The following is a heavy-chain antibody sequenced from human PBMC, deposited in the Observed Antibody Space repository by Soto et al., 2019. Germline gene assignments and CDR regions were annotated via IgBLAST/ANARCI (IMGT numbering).Heavy chain of an antibody. CDR2: INHSGST. J-gene: IGHJ4*02. CDR1: GGSFSGYY. V-gene: IGHV4-34*01. D-gene: IGHD2-2*01. CDR3: ARGRYQLLWRRYFDY. Sequence: QVQLQQWGAGLLKPSETLSLTCAVYGGSFSGYYWSWIRQPPGKGLEWIGEINHSGSTNYNPSLKSRVTISVDTSKNQFSLKLSSVTAADTPVYYCARGRYQLLWRRYFDYWGQGTLVTVSS.